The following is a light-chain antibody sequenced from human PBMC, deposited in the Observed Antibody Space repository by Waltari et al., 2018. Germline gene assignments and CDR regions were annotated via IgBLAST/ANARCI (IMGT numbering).Light chain of an antibody. J-gene: IGKJ1*01. CDR1: QSLLHRNGYNY. Sequence: IVISQSPLSLPVTLGEPASISCRSSQSLLHRNGYNYLDWYLQKPGQSPQLLIYLGSNRASGVPDRFSGSGSGTDFTLKISRVEAEDVGVYYCMQALQTPRMFGQGTKVEIK. CDR3: MQALQTPRM. V-gene: IGKV2-28*01. CDR2: LGS.